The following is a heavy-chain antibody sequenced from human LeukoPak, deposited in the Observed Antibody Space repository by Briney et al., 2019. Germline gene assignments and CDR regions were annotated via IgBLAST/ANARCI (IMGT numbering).Heavy chain of an antibody. J-gene: IGHJ4*02. CDR1: GYSLSGYS. V-gene: IGHV1-2*02. D-gene: IGHD3-3*01. CDR3: ARGVFWSAYSVTIPHY. Sequence: ASVKVSCKASGYSLSGYSIHWVRQAPGQGLEWMGCMGCINPNSGDTSYAQKFQGRVTVTWDTSISTAYLELNRLRSDDTAVYFCARGVFWSAYSVTIPHYWGQGTLVTVSS. CDR2: MGCINPNSGDT.